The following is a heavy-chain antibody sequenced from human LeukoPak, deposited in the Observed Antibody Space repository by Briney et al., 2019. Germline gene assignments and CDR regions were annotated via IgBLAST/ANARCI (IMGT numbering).Heavy chain of an antibody. J-gene: IGHJ4*02. V-gene: IGHV5-51*01. Sequence: GESLKISCKGSGYSFTTYWIVWGRQMPGKGLEWMGIIYPGDSDTRYSPSFQGQVTISVDKSISTAFLQWSSLKASDTAVYYCARGGSGWFHNYDYWGQGTLVTVSS. D-gene: IGHD6-19*01. CDR2: IYPGDSDT. CDR3: ARGGSGWFHNYDY. CDR1: GYSFTTYW.